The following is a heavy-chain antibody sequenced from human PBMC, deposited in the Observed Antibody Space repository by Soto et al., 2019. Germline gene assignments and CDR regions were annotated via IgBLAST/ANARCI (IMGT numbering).Heavy chain of an antibody. Sequence: SETLSLTCTVSAGSIISGGYYWIWIRQHPGKGLEWIGYIYYSGSTYYNPSLKSRVTISVDTPKNQFSLKLSSVTAADTAVYYCAREYGSGSYGIDYWGQGTLVTVSS. CDR3: AREYGSGSYGIDY. D-gene: IGHD3-10*01. V-gene: IGHV4-31*03. CDR1: AGSIISGGYY. CDR2: IYYSGST. J-gene: IGHJ4*02.